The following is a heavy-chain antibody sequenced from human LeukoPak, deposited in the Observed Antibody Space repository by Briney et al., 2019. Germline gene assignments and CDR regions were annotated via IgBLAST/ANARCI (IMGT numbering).Heavy chain of an antibody. Sequence: GGSLTLSCAASGFSFSTYGMHWVRQAQGKGLEWVAGIWYEGSNTYYGDSVKGRFTISRDNSKNTLYLQMNSLRAGDTAVYYCARGGDGPFYSYYGMDVWGQGTTVTVSS. J-gene: IGHJ6*02. V-gene: IGHV3-33*01. D-gene: IGHD3-3*02. CDR3: ARGGDGPFYSYYGMDV. CDR1: GFSFSTYG. CDR2: IWYEGSNT.